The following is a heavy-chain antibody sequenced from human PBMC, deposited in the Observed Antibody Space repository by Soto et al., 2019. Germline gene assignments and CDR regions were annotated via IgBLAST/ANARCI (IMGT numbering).Heavy chain of an antibody. CDR1: GGSISSGGYY. J-gene: IGHJ6*02. Sequence: KASETLSLTCTVSGGSISSGGYYWSWIRQHPGKGLEWIGYIYYSGSTYYNPSLKSRVTISVDTSKNQFSLKLSSVTAADTAVYYCARDSTTVTLGGMDVWGQGTTVTVSS. CDR2: IYYSGST. CDR3: ARDSTTVTLGGMDV. D-gene: IGHD4-17*01. V-gene: IGHV4-31*03.